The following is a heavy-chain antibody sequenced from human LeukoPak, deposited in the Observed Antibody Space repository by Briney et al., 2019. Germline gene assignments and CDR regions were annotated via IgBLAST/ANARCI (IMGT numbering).Heavy chain of an antibody. V-gene: IGHV1-2*04. CDR3: ARGTRLRFLEWSDAFDI. J-gene: IGHJ3*02. CDR1: GGTFSSYA. Sequence: GASVKVSCKASGGTFSSYAISWVRQAPGQGLEWMGWINPNSGGTNYAQKFQGWVTMTRDTSISTAYMELSRLRSDDTAVYYCARGTRLRFLEWSDAFDIWGQGTMVTVSS. D-gene: IGHD3-3*01. CDR2: INPNSGGT.